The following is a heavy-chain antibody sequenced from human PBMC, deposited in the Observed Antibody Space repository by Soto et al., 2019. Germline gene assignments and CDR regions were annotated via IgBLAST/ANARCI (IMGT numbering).Heavy chain of an antibody. D-gene: IGHD2-21*01. Sequence: QVQLVQSGPEVKKPGASVKVSCKASGYTFNTYGFSWVRQAPGQGLEWVGWIGTHNGDTTYAQKFQGRVSMSVASSATTSYMELRSLTSDVTALYFCARDRRLAERFDPWGQGTLVTVSS. J-gene: IGHJ5*02. CDR2: IGTHNGDT. V-gene: IGHV1-18*01. CDR1: GYTFNTYG. CDR3: ARDRRLAERFDP.